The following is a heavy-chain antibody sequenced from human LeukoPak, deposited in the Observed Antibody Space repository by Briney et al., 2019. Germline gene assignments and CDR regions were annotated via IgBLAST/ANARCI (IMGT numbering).Heavy chain of an antibody. CDR1: GFTLRSYW. D-gene: IGHD6-19*01. CDR2: INTDGSST. CDR3: ARVNRSSGWSYYFDY. J-gene: IGHJ4*02. Sequence: PGGSLRLSCAASGFTLRSYWMHWVRQAPGKGLVWVSRINTDGSSTTYADSVKGRFTISRDNSKNTLYLQMNSLRAEDTAVYYCARVNRSSGWSYYFDYWGQGTLVTVSS. V-gene: IGHV3-74*01.